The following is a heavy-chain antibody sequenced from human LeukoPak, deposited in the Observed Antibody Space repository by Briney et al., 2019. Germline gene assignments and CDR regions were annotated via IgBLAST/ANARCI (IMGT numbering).Heavy chain of an antibody. CDR2: ISSSSSYI. Sequence: GGSLRLSCAASGFTFSSYSMNWVRQAPGKGLEWVSSISSSSSYIYYADSVKGRFTISRDNAKNSLYLQINSLRAEDTAVYYCARDLSGSYDYWGQGTLVTVSS. CDR1: GFTFSSYS. D-gene: IGHD1-26*01. CDR3: ARDLSGSYDY. J-gene: IGHJ4*02. V-gene: IGHV3-21*01.